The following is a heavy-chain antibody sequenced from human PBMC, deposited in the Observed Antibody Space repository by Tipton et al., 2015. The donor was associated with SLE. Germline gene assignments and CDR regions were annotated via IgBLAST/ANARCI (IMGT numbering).Heavy chain of an antibody. CDR3: ARGSSPPSGH. CDR1: GYTFTTYY. J-gene: IGHJ4*02. D-gene: IGHD5-12*01. CDR2: IDPSGGRT. Sequence: QLVQSGAEVKKPGASVKVSCKASGYTFTTYYLHWVRQAPGQGLEWMGIIDPSGGRTTYAQKFLGRLTMTRNTSISTAYMELSSLRSEDTAVYYCARGSSPPSGHWGQGTLVTVSS. V-gene: IGHV1-46*01.